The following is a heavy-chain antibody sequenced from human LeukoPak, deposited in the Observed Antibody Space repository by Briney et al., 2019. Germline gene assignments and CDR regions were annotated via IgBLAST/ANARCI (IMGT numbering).Heavy chain of an antibody. V-gene: IGHV1-2*02. CDR3: ERGERESGGMDV. CDR1: GYIFTDNF. Sequence: ASVKVSCKASGYIFTDNFIHWVRQAPGQGLEWMGWITPRRGGTNYAQKFQGRVTMTRDTSINTAYMELSSLRFDDTAIYYCERGERESGGMDVWGQGTTVTVSS. D-gene: IGHD1-26*01. CDR2: ITPRRGGT. J-gene: IGHJ6*02.